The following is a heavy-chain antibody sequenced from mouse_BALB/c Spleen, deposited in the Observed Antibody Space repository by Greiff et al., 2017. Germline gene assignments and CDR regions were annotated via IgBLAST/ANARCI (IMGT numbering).Heavy chain of an antibody. V-gene: IGHV1S137*01. J-gene: IGHJ1*01. Sequence: QVQLQQSGAELVRPGVSVKISCKGSGYTFTDYAMHWVKQSHAKSLEWIGVISTYYGDASYNQKFKGKATMTVDKSSSTAYMELARLTSEDSAIYYCARYYGYGYFDVWGAGTTVTVSS. CDR2: ISTYYGDA. D-gene: IGHD1-1*02. CDR3: ARYYGYGYFDV. CDR1: GYTFTDYA.